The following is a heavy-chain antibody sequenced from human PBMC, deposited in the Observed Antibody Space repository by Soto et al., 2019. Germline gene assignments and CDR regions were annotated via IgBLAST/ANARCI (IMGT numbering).Heavy chain of an antibody. V-gene: IGHV3-15*07. Sequence: EVQLVESGGGLVKPGGSLRLSCAASGFTFSNAWMNWVRQAPGKGLEWVGRIKSKTDGGTTDYAAPVEGRFTISRGDSKNTLYLQMNSLKTDDTAGYYCTTDRDDYSSSWFPSHYWGQGTLVTVSS. CDR3: TTDRDDYSSSWFPSHY. J-gene: IGHJ4*02. D-gene: IGHD6-13*01. CDR1: GFTFSNAW. CDR2: IKSKTDGGTT.